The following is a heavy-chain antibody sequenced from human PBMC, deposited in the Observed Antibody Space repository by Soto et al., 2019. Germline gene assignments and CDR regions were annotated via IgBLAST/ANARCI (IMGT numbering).Heavy chain of an antibody. D-gene: IGHD1-26*01. CDR3: ARWEFGGIVN. CDR1: GGSVSNKTYY. Sequence: SETLSLTCSVSGGSVSNKTYYWSWIRQPPGKRLEWIGYVCYSGTTNYNPSLKSRVTMSVDTSTNQFSLKMRFVTAADTAVYYCARWEFGGIVNWGQGTLVTVSS. CDR2: VCYSGTT. J-gene: IGHJ4*02. V-gene: IGHV4-61*01.